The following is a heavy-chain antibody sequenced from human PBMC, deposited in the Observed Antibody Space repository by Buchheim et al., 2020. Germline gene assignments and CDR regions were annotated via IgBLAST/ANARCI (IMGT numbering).Heavy chain of an antibody. J-gene: IGHJ6*02. V-gene: IGHV3-7*01. CDR1: GFTFSSYW. D-gene: IGHD3/OR15-3a*01. CDR2: IKQDGSEK. Sequence: EVQLVESGGGLVQPGGSLRLSCAASGFTFSSYWMSWVRQAPGKGLEWVANIKQDGSEKYYVDSVKGRFTISRENAKNSLYLQMNSLRAEDTAVYYCAREWTGKAPPYYYGMDVWGQGTT. CDR3: AREWTGKAPPYYYGMDV.